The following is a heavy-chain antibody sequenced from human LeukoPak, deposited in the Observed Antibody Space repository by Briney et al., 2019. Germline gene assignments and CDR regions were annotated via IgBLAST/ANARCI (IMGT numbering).Heavy chain of an antibody. CDR3: AREMRLAAANF. V-gene: IGHV4-38-2*02. J-gene: IGHJ4*02. CDR1: GYSISRGYY. CDR2: IYHSGST. Sequence: SETLSLTCTLSGYSISRGYYWGWIRQPPGKGLEWIGSIYHSGSTYYNPSLKSRVTISVDTSKNQFSLKLSSVTAADTAVYYCAREMRLAAANFWGQGTLVTVSS. D-gene: IGHD6-13*01.